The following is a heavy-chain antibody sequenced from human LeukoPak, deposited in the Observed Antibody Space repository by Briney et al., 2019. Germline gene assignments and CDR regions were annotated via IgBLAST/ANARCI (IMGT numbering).Heavy chain of an antibody. D-gene: IGHD6-13*01. CDR1: GDSVSSNSAA. CDR2: TYYRSKWYN. J-gene: IGHJ6*02. Sequence: SQTLSLTCAISGDSVSSNSAAWNWIRQSPSRGLEWLGRTYYRSKWYNDYAVSVKSRITINPDTSKNQFSLQLNSVTPEDAAVYYCARDLYSSSWSYYYYYYGMDVWGQGTTVTVSS. CDR3: ARDLYSSSWSYYYYYYGMDV. V-gene: IGHV6-1*01.